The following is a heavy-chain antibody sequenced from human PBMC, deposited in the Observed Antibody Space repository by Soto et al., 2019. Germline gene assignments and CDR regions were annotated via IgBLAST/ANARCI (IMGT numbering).Heavy chain of an antibody. Sequence: HPGGSLRLSCAASGFTFSGSAMHWVRQASGKGLEWVGRIRSKANSYATAYAASVKGRFTISRDDSKNTAYLQMNSLKTEDTAVYYCTSHLNPNCSGGSCFSGPWSDAFDIWGQGTMVTVSS. J-gene: IGHJ3*02. D-gene: IGHD2-15*01. CDR2: IRSKANSYAT. CDR1: GFTFSGSA. V-gene: IGHV3-73*01. CDR3: TSHLNPNCSGGSCFSGPWSDAFDI.